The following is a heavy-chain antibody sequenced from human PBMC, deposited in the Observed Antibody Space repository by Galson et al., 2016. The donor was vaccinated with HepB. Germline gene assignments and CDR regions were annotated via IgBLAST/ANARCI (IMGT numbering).Heavy chain of an antibody. Sequence: SLRLSCAASGFTFSSYAMNWVRQAPGKGLEWVSSISGSRDSTYYADSVKDRFTISRDNSKNMLFLQMNSLRGEDTAVYYCAKDLQAGGKMYYYYGMDVWGQGTTVTVS. CDR1: GFTFSSYA. J-gene: IGHJ6*02. V-gene: IGHV3-23*01. CDR3: AKDLQAGGKMYYYYGMDV. CDR2: ISGSRDST. D-gene: IGHD1-1*01.